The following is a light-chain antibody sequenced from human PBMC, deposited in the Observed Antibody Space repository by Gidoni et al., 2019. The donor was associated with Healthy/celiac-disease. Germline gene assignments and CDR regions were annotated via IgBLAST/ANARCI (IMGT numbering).Light chain of an antibody. CDR3: QQSYSTPWT. J-gene: IGKJ1*01. CDR2: AAS. Sequence: DIQMTQSPSSLSASVGDRVTITFRASQSISSYLNWYQKKPGKAPKLLIYAASSLQSGVPSRFSGSGSGTDFTLTISSMQTEDFATYDCQQSYSTPWTFGQGTKVEIK. CDR1: QSISSY. V-gene: IGKV1-39*01.